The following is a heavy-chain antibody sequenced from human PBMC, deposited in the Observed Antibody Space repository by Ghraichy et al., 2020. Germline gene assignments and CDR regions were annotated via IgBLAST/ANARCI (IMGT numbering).Heavy chain of an antibody. CDR1: GFTFSGSA. CDR3: TRFHYGDYVVRADY. D-gene: IGHD4-17*01. J-gene: IGHJ4*02. Sequence: GGSPRLSCAASGFTFSGSAMHWVRQASGKGLEWVGRIRSKANSYATAYAASVKGRFTISRDDSKNTAYLQMNSLKTEDTAVYYCTRFHYGDYVVRADYWGKGNMVNV. V-gene: IGHV3-73*01. CDR2: IRSKANSYAT.